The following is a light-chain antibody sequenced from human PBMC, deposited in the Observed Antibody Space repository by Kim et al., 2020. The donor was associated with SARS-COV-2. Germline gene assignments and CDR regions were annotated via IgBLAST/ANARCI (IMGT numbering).Light chain of an antibody. J-gene: IGLJ2*01. Sequence: QSALTQTASVSGSPGQSITISCTGTSSDIGGYNYVSWYQQHPGKAPKLMIYGVSSRPSGITDRFSGSKAGNTASLTISGLQAEDEADYYCSSYTSSSTVIFGGGTKVTVL. CDR1: SSDIGGYNY. V-gene: IGLV2-14*03. CDR2: GVS. CDR3: SSYTSSSTVI.